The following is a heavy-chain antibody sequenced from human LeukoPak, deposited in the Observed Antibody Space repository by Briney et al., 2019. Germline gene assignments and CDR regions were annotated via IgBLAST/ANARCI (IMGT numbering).Heavy chain of an antibody. CDR3: ARGTMFPYYFDY. Sequence: PGGSLRLSCAASGFKFSSYSMKWVRQAPGKGLEWVSFISSSSSYIYYADSLKGRFTISRDNAKNSLYLQMNSLRAEDTAVYYCARGTMFPYYFDYWGQGTPVTVSS. V-gene: IGHV3-21*01. D-gene: IGHD3-10*02. CDR1: GFKFSSYS. J-gene: IGHJ4*02. CDR2: ISSSSSYI.